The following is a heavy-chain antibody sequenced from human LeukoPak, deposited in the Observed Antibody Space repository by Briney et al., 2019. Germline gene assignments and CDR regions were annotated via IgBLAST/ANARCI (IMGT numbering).Heavy chain of an antibody. CDR1: GFTFSSFA. J-gene: IGHJ3*01. Sequence: GGSLRLSCAASGFTFSSFAMSWVRQAPGKGLEWVSDISGTGGTTYYADSVKCRFTISRDNSKNTLYLQMNSLRAEDTALYYCAKSMLGYRPRGPAFDFWGQGTMVTASS. CDR3: AKSMLGYRPRGPAFDF. V-gene: IGHV3-23*01. D-gene: IGHD5-18*01. CDR2: ISGTGGTT.